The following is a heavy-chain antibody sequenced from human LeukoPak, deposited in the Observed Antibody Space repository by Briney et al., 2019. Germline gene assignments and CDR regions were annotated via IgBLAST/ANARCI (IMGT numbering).Heavy chain of an antibody. V-gene: IGHV3-23*01. CDR1: GFTFSSYA. D-gene: IGHD3-10*01. Sequence: GGSLRLSCAASGFTFSSYAMSWVRQAPGKGLEWVSAISGSGGSTYYADSVKGRFTISRDNSKNTLYLHMNSLRAEDTAVYYCAKASMVRGVIDMIFDYWGQGTLVTVSS. CDR3: AKASMVRGVIDMIFDY. CDR2: ISGSGGST. J-gene: IGHJ4*02.